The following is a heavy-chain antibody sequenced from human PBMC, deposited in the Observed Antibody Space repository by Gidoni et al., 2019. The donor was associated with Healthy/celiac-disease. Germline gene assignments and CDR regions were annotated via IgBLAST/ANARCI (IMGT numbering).Heavy chain of an antibody. Sequence: EVQLVESGGGLVKPGGSLRLSCAASGFTFSSYSMNWVRQAPGKGLGWVSSISSSSSYIYYADSVKGRFTISRDNAKNSLYLQMNSLRAEDTAVYYCARDREVVVIPYYYGMDVWGQGTTVTVSS. CDR2: ISSSSSYI. CDR1: GFTFSSYS. V-gene: IGHV3-21*01. CDR3: ARDREVVVIPYYYGMDV. J-gene: IGHJ6*02. D-gene: IGHD3-22*01.